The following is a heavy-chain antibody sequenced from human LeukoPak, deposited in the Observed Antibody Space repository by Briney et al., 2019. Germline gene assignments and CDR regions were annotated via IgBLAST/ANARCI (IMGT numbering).Heavy chain of an antibody. Sequence: SETLSLTCTDSGGSISTYYWSWIRQPPGKGLEWIGYIYYSGSTNHNPSLKSRVTISVDTSKNQFSLKLSSVTAADTAVYYCARGGEVMWWFDPWGQGALVTVSS. D-gene: IGHD3-16*01. J-gene: IGHJ5*02. CDR1: GGSISTYY. CDR2: IYYSGST. V-gene: IGHV4-59*01. CDR3: ARGGEVMWWFDP.